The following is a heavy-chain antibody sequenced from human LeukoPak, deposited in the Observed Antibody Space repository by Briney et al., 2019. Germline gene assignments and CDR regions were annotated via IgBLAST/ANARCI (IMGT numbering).Heavy chain of an antibody. V-gene: IGHV4-39*07. Sequence: PSETLSLTCTVSGGSISSSSYYWGWIRQPPGKGLEWIGSIYYSGSTYYNPSLKSRVTISVDTSKNQFSLKLSSVTAADTAVYYCARGGLSWYPNYFDYWGQGTLVTVSS. CDR1: GGSISSSSYY. J-gene: IGHJ4*02. CDR3: ARGGLSWYPNYFDY. D-gene: IGHD1-14*01. CDR2: IYYSGST.